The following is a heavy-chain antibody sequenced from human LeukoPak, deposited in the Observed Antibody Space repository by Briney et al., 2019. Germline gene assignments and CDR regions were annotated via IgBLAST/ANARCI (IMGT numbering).Heavy chain of an antibody. D-gene: IGHD4-23*01. CDR3: AKRITVGTRYFDY. CDR1: GFTFSNFG. CDR2: ITSGVGIT. Sequence: GGSLRLSCAASGFTFSNFGMNWVRQAPGKGLEWVSIITSGVGITYYADSVKGRFTISRDNSKNTLYLQMNSLRAEDTAVYYCAKRITVGTRYFDYWGQGTLVTVSS. V-gene: IGHV3-23*01. J-gene: IGHJ4*02.